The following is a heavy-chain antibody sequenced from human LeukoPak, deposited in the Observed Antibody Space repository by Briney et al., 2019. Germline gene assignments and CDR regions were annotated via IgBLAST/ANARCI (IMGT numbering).Heavy chain of an antibody. CDR3: ARGRYTYYYGSGSYLDY. V-gene: IGHV4-34*01. J-gene: IGHJ4*02. D-gene: IGHD3-10*01. CDR1: GGSFSGYY. CDR2: IYYSGST. Sequence: PSETLSLTCAVYGGSFSGYYWSWIRQPPGKGLEWIGSIYYSGSTYYNPSLKSRVTISVDTSKNQFSLKLSSVTAADTAVYYCARGRYTYYYGSGSYLDYWGQGTLVTVSS.